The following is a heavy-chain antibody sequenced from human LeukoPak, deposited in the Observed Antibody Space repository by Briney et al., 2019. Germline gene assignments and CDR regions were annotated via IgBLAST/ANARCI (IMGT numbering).Heavy chain of an antibody. V-gene: IGHV3-11*04. CDR3: ARVWRERRYDVWSGKRYYYMDV. CDR1: GFTFSDYY. CDR2: ISSSGSTI. J-gene: IGHJ6*03. D-gene: IGHD3-3*01. Sequence: GGSLRLSCAASGFTFSDYYMSWIRQAPGKGLEWVSYISSSGSTIYYADSVKGRFTISRDNAKNSLYLQMNSLRAEDTAVYYCARVWRERRYDVWSGKRYYYMDVWGKGTTVTVSS.